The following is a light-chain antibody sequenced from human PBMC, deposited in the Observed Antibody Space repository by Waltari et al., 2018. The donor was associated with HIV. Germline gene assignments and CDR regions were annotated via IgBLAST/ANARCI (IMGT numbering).Light chain of an antibody. CDR3: AAWDDSLSGYV. J-gene: IGLJ1*01. V-gene: IGLV1-47*01. CDR1: SPNIGSNY. Sequence: QSVLTQPPSASGTPGQRVTISCSGGSPNIGSNYVFWYQLLPGTAPKLLVYRNDQRPAVVPDRLSGSNSSTSASLAISGLRSEDEADYYCAAWDDSLSGYVFGTGTKVTVL. CDR2: RND.